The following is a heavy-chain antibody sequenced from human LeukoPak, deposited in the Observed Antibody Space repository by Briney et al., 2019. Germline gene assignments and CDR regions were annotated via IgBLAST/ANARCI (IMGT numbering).Heavy chain of an antibody. D-gene: IGHD1-7*01. CDR3: ARDDWNSANWYSDL. CDR1: GGSSSSYY. V-gene: IGHV4-4*07. CDR2: IYTSGST. J-gene: IGHJ2*01. Sequence: KPSETLSLTCTVSGGSSSSYYWSWIRQPAGKGLEWIGRIYTSGSTNYNPSLKSRVTISVDTSKNQFSLKLSSVTAADTAVYYCARDDWNSANWYSDLWGRGTLVTVSS.